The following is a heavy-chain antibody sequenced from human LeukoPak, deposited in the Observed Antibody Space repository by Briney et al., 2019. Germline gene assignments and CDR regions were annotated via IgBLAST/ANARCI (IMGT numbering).Heavy chain of an antibody. CDR2: IWNDGSKK. J-gene: IGHJ3*02. CDR1: GFPFSSCG. D-gene: IGHD4-17*01. V-gene: IGHV3-33*01. Sequence: GRSLRLSCAVSGFPFSSCGMHWVRQAPGKGLEWLTIIWNDGSKKYYADSVKGRFTISRDNSKSTLFLQMDSLRVEDTAVYFCARAGGRTVLDAFDIWGQGTMVIVSS. CDR3: ARAGGRTVLDAFDI.